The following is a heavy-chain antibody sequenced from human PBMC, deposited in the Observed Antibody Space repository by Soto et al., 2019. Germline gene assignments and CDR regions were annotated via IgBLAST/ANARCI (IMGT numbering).Heavy chain of an antibody. J-gene: IGHJ4*02. V-gene: IGHV1-18*04. CDR1: GYTFTSYG. CDR2: ISAYNGNT. Sequence: ASVKVSCKASGYTFTSYGISWVRQAPRQGIEWMGWISAYNGNTNYAQKLQGRVTMTTDTSTSTAYMELRSLRSDDTAVYYCARDRPSYYGSGTLNYYFDYWGQGTLVTVSS. D-gene: IGHD3-10*01. CDR3: ARDRPSYYGSGTLNYYFDY.